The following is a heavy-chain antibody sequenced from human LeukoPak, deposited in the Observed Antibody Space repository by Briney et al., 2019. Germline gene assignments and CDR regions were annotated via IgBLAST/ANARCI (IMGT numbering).Heavy chain of an antibody. Sequence: SETLSLTCAVYGGSFSGYYWSWIRQPPGKGLEWIGGINHSGSTNYNPSLKSRVTISVDTSKNQFSLKLSSVTAADTAVYYCARGRRSSSWYPYYYYGMDVWGQGTTVTVSS. CDR3: ARGRRSSSWYPYYYYGMDV. CDR2: INHSGST. J-gene: IGHJ6*02. CDR1: GGSFSGYY. V-gene: IGHV4-34*01. D-gene: IGHD6-13*01.